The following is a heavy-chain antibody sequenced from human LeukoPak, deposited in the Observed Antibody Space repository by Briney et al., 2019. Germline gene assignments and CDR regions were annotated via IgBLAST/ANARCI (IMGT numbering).Heavy chain of an antibody. Sequence: WGSLRLSCAASGFTSSSYEMNWVRQAPGKGLEWVSYISSSGSTIYYADSVKGRFTISRDNAKNSLYLQMNSLRAEDTAVYYCARDGWNDAWFDPWGQGTLVSVSS. CDR2: ISSSGSTI. CDR1: GFTSSSYE. CDR3: ARDGWNDAWFDP. V-gene: IGHV3-48*03. J-gene: IGHJ5*02. D-gene: IGHD1-1*01.